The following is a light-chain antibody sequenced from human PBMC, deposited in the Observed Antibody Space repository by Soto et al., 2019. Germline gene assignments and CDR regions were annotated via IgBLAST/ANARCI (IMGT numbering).Light chain of an antibody. CDR1: QGISSY. CDR2: DAS. CDR3: QHYNSYGT. V-gene: IGKV1-13*02. J-gene: IGKJ1*01. Sequence: AIQLTQPPYSLSASVGDRVTITCRASQGISSYLAWYQQKPGKAPKLLIYDASSLESGVPSRFSGSGSGTEFTLTIISLQPDDIATYYCQHYNSYGTFGQGTKVDI.